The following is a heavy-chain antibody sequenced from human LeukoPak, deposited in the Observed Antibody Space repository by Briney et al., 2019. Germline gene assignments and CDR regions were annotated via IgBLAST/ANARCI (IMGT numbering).Heavy chain of an antibody. CDR1: GFIFTNYN. Sequence: PGGSLRLSCAASGFIFTNYNLNWVRQAPGKGLEWISSISGGSTYIYYADSVEGRFTISRDNAKTSLYLQLNTLGAEDTAVYYCARGGGTSGWGFDLWGQGTLVTVSS. CDR3: ARGGGTSGWGFDL. J-gene: IGHJ4*02. CDR2: ISGGSTYI. D-gene: IGHD6-19*01. V-gene: IGHV3-21*01.